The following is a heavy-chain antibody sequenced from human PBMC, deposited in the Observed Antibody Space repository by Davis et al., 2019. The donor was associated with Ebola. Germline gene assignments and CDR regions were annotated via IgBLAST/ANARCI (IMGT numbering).Heavy chain of an antibody. CDR1: GYTFTSYG. CDR3: VSERAAGTAGAYVYFQY. V-gene: IGHV1-18*01. D-gene: IGHD6-13*01. J-gene: IGHJ1*01. Sequence: ASVKVSCKASGYTFTSYGISWVRQAPGQGLEWMGWISAYNGNTNYAQKLQGRVTMTTDTSTSTAYMELRSLRSDDTAVYYCVSERAAGTAGAYVYFQYWGQGTLVTVSS. CDR2: ISAYNGNT.